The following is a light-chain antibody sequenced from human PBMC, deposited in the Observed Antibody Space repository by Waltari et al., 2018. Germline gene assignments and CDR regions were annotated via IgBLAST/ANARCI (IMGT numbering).Light chain of an antibody. CDR3: QQYETYSVT. CDR2: KAS. J-gene: IGKJ1*01. CDR1: RSVSNS. Sequence: DIQMTQSPSTLAASVGDRVTISCRASRSVSNSLAWYQQRPVKAPNLLIYKASTLQSGVPSRFSGSGSGTEFTLTISSLQPDDFATYFCQQYETYSVTFGHGTKVEVK. V-gene: IGKV1-5*03.